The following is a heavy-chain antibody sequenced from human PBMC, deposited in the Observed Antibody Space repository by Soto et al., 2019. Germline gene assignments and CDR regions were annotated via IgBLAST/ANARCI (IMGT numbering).Heavy chain of an antibody. J-gene: IGHJ6*02. CDR2: ISAYNGNT. Sequence: GASVKVSCKASGYTFTSYGISWLRQAPGQGLEWMGWISAYNGNTNYAQKLQGRVTMTTDTSTSTAYMELRSLRSDDTAVYYCARFRLRRITIFGVVPSYYYGMDVWGQGTTVTVSS. CDR3: ARFRLRRITIFGVVPSYYYGMDV. D-gene: IGHD3-3*01. CDR1: GYTFTSYG. V-gene: IGHV1-18*01.